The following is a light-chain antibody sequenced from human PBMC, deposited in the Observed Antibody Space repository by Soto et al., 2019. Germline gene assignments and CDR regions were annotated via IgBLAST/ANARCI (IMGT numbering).Light chain of an antibody. CDR2: GAS. Sequence: IQRTPSTSPLSPSLADRVPITCRASQGISDYLAWYQQKPGKVPELLIYGASTLQSGVPSRFSGSGSGTDFTLTISSLQPEDVATYYCQKYNRAPPTFGQGTKV. V-gene: IGKV1-27*01. J-gene: IGKJ1*01. CDR3: QKYNRAPPT. CDR1: QGISDY.